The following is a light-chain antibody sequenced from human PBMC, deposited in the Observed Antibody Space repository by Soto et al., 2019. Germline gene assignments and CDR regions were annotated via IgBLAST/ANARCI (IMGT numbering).Light chain of an antibody. J-gene: IGLJ2*01. CDR3: AAWDASVNGVV. CDR1: NSNIGTDT. V-gene: IGLV1-44*01. Sequence: QSVLSQPPSASGTPGQRVTISCSGSNSNIGTDTVNWYQQLTGTAPKLLIYGNTQRPSGVPDRFSGSKSGTSASLAISGLQSEDEADYYCAAWDASVNGVVVGGGTKLTVL. CDR2: GNT.